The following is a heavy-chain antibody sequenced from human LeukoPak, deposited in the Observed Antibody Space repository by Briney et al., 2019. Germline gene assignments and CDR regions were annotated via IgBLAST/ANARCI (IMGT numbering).Heavy chain of an antibody. Sequence: VASAKVSCKASGYTFTSYGISWVRQAPGQGLEWMGWISAYNGNTNYAQKLQGRVTMTTDTSTSTAYMELRSLRSDDTAVYYCARDLAKLEIVFGYYYYGMDVWGQGTTVTVSS. D-gene: IGHD1-1*01. CDR1: GYTFTSYG. CDR3: ARDLAKLEIVFGYYYYGMDV. J-gene: IGHJ6*02. CDR2: ISAYNGNT. V-gene: IGHV1-18*01.